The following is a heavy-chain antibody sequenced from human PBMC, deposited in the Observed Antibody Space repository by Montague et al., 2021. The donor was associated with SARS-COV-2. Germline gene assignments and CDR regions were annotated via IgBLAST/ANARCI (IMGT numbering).Heavy chain of an antibody. CDR3: ARRGYTGSDYFDY. D-gene: IGHD5-12*01. V-gene: IGHV4-38-2*01. J-gene: IGHJ4*02. CDR2: VYHSGYT. CDR1: GFSISSGFY. Sequence: LVKPTQTLTLTCSVSGFSISSGFYWAWIRQSPGKGPEWIGTVYHSGYTHYNPSLKGRVTVSIDTSKNQFSLTVTSVTAADTAVYFCARRGYTGSDYFDYWGQGTLVTVSS.